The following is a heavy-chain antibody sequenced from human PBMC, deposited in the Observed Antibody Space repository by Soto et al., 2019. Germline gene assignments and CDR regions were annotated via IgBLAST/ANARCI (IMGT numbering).Heavy chain of an antibody. V-gene: IGHV3-23*01. CDR3: AALVVVVMYPYY. J-gene: IGHJ4*02. CDR1: GFTFSSYA. Sequence: EVQLLESGGGLVQPGGSLRLSCAASGFTFSSYAMSWVRQAPGKGLEWVSAISGSGGRTYYADSVKGRFTISRDNSKNTLYLQMNSLRAEDTAVYYCAALVVVVMYPYYWGQGTLVTVSS. CDR2: ISGSGGRT. D-gene: IGHD3-22*01.